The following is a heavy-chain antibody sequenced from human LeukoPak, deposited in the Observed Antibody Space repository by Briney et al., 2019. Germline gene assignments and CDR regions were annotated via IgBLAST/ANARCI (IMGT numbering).Heavy chain of an antibody. V-gene: IGHV1-18*01. J-gene: IGHJ4*02. D-gene: IGHD6-13*01. Sequence: GASVKVSCKASGYTFTSYGISWVRQAPGQGLEWMGWISAYNGNTNYAQKFQGRVTMTRDMSTSTVYMELSSLRSEDTAVYYCARGEQQLVYWGQGTLVTVSS. CDR3: ARGEQQLVY. CDR1: GYTFTSYG. CDR2: ISAYNGNT.